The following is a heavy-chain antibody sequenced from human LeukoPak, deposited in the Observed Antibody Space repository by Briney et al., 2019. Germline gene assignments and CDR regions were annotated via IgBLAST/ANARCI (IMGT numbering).Heavy chain of an antibody. CDR1: GFTFSNYK. CDR2: ISSSGSII. V-gene: IGHV3-48*03. J-gene: IGHJ4*02. D-gene: IGHD3-10*01. CDR3: ARDFGYF. Sequence: GRSLRLSCAASGFTFSNYKMNWVRQAPGQGLEWVSYISSSGSIIYYSDSVKGRFTISRDNAKNSLYLQMNSLRAEDTAVYYCARDFGYFWGQGTLVTVSS.